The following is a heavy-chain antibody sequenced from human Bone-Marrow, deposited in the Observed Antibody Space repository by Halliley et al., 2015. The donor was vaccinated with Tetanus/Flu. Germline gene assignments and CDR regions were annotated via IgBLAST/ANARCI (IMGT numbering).Heavy chain of an antibody. CDR2: IYYSGIS. Sequence: TLSLTCTVSGGAIASYYWSWIRQPPGKGLEWIGYIYYSGISNSNPSLKSVVTISLDTSKNQFSLRVTSVTAADTSMYYCARGDQWAVRFGNWGHGALVSLSS. CDR3: ARGDQWAVRFGN. V-gene: IGHV4-59*01. J-gene: IGHJ4*01. CDR1: GGAIASYY. D-gene: IGHD2-8*01.